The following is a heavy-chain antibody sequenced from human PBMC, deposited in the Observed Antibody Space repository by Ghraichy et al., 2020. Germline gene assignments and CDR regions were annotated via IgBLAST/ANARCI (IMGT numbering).Heavy chain of an antibody. D-gene: IGHD4-17*01. Sequence: GGSLRLSCAASGFTFSSYSMNWVRQAPGKGLEWVSSISSSSSYIYYADSVKGRFTISSDNAKNALYLQMNSLRAEDTAVYYCARVLYGDYVHAFDIWGQGTMFTDSS. CDR2: ISSSSSYI. V-gene: IGHV3-21*01. CDR3: ARVLYGDYVHAFDI. CDR1: GFTFSSYS. J-gene: IGHJ3*02.